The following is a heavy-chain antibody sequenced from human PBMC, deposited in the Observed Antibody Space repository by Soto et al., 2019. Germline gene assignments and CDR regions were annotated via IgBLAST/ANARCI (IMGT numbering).Heavy chain of an antibody. CDR3: ARAANSSGWPRYWFDP. Sequence: QVQLQESGPGLVKPSQTLSLTCTVSGGSISSGGYYWSWIRQHPGKGLEWIGYIYYSGSTYYNPSLKGRVTISVDTSKNQFSLKLSSVTAADTAVYYCARAANSSGWPRYWFDPWGQGTLVTVSS. J-gene: IGHJ5*02. CDR1: GGSISSGGYY. V-gene: IGHV4-31*03. CDR2: IYYSGST. D-gene: IGHD6-19*01.